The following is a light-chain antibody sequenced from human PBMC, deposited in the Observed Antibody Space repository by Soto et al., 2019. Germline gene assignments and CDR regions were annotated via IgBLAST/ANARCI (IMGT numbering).Light chain of an antibody. CDR1: QSVSSNS. CDR3: QQYHWAPDT. CDR2: AAA. J-gene: IGKJ5*01. V-gene: IGKV3-20*01. Sequence: PGERATLSCRASQSVSSNSLAXYQXKXGXXXRXXXYAAATRATGIPDRFSGSGSGTDFTLTISRLEPEDVAMYYCQQYHWAPDTFGQGKRLEI.